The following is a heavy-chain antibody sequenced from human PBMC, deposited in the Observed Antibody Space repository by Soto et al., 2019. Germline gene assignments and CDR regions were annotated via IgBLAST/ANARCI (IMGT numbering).Heavy chain of an antibody. CDR2: IYYSGST. D-gene: IGHD3-16*01. Sequence: QVQLQESGPGLVKPSQTLSLTCTVSGGSISSGDYYWSWIRQPPGKGLEWIGYIYYSGSTYYNPALKSRVTIAVDTSKGLFSLWLSSVTATDTAVYYCARGAQRKGEYYCDYWGQGNVVTVAS. J-gene: IGHJ4*02. CDR3: ARGAQRKGEYYCDY. CDR1: GGSISSGDYY. V-gene: IGHV4-30-4*01.